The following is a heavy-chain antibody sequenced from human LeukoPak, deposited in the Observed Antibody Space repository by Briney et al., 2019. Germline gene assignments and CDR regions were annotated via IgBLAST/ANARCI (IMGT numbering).Heavy chain of an antibody. Sequence: KTGGSLRLSCAASGFTFSSYSMNWVRQAPGKGLEWVSSISSSSSYIYYADSVKGRFTISRDNAKSSLYLQMNSLRAEDTAVYYCARDGTVTTAPFDYWGQGTLVTVSS. CDR3: ARDGTVTTAPFDY. D-gene: IGHD4-17*01. V-gene: IGHV3-21*01. CDR1: GFTFSSYS. J-gene: IGHJ4*02. CDR2: ISSSSSYI.